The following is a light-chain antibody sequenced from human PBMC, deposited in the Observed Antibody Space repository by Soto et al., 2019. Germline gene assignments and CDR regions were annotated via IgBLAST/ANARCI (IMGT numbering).Light chain of an antibody. CDR3: QQSYTAPLFT. J-gene: IGKJ3*01. V-gene: IGKV1-39*01. Sequence: DIQMTQSPSSLSASVGDRVTITCRASQTISNSLNWYQQRPGKAPKLLIYATSNLQSGVPSRFSGSGSGTDFTLTISSLQPEDFATYYCQQSYTAPLFTFGPGTKVDI. CDR2: ATS. CDR1: QTISNS.